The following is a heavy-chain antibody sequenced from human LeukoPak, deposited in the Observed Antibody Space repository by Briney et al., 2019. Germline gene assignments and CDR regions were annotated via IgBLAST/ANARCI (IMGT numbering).Heavy chain of an antibody. D-gene: IGHD6-19*01. Sequence: PGGSLRLSCAASGFTFDDYAMHWVRQAPGKGLEWVSLISWDGGSTYYADSVKGRFTISRDNSKNSLYLQMNSLRAEDTALYYCAKDMRPSWQWLVLGIGGAFDIWGQGTMVTVSS. V-gene: IGHV3-43D*03. J-gene: IGHJ3*02. CDR2: ISWDGGST. CDR3: AKDMRPSWQWLVLGIGGAFDI. CDR1: GFTFDDYA.